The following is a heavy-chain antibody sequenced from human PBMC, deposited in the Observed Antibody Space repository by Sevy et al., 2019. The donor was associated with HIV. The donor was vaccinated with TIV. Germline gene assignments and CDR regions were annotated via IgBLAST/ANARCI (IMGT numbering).Heavy chain of an antibody. Sequence: GGSLRLSCSASGFTVSGVHMTWVRQASGKGLEWVSVIYDGGSTYYADSVKGRFIISRDNSKNTLYLQMNSLRGNDTAVYYCARVAVSYCTNDCYHRFDYWGPGALVTVSS. D-gene: IGHD2-8*01. CDR1: GFTVSGVH. CDR2: IYDGGST. V-gene: IGHV3-66*02. J-gene: IGHJ4*02. CDR3: ARVAVSYCTNDCYHRFDY.